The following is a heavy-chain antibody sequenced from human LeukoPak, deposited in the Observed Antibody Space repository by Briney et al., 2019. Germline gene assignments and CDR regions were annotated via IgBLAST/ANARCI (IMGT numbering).Heavy chain of an antibody. J-gene: IGHJ4*02. CDR3: ARGPYYYGSGSYPDY. CDR1: GGSFSGYY. V-gene: IGHV4-34*01. CDR2: INHSGST. D-gene: IGHD3-10*01. Sequence: SETLSLTCAVYGGSFSGYYWSWIRQPPGKGLEWIGEINHSGSTNYNPSLKSRVTISVDTSKNQFSLKLSSATAADTAVYYCARGPYYYGSGSYPDYWGQGTLVTVSS.